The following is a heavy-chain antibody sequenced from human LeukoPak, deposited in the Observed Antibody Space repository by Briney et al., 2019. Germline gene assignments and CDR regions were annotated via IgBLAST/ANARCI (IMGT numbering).Heavy chain of an antibody. CDR2: INSDGSST. V-gene: IGHV3-74*01. Sequence: GGSVRLSCGASGFSFSSYWMHWVRQAPGKGLVWVSRINSDGSSTSYADSVKGRFTISRDNAKNTLYLQMNSLRAEDTAVYYCARYDSHYVDYWGQGTLVTVSS. D-gene: IGHD1-1*01. CDR1: GFSFSSYW. CDR3: ARYDSHYVDY. J-gene: IGHJ4*02.